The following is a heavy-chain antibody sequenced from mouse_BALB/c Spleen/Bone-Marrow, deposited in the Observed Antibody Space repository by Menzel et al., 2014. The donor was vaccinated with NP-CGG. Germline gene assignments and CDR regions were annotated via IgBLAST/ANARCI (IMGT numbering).Heavy chain of an antibody. CDR3: TRRLTGSYAMDY. CDR2: IYPSDSYT. Sequence: VQLQESGAELVRPGASVKLSCKASGYTFXSYWINWVKQRPGQGLERIGNIYPSDSYTNYNQKFKDKATLTVDKSSSTAYMQLSSPTSEDSAVYYCTRRLTGSYAMDYWGQGTSVTVSS. CDR1: GYTFXSYW. J-gene: IGHJ4*01. V-gene: IGHV1-69*02. D-gene: IGHD4-1*01.